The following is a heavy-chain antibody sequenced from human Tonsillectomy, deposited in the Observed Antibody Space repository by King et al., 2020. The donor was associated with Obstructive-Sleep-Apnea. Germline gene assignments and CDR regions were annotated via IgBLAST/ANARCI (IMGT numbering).Heavy chain of an antibody. V-gene: IGHV3-43*01. CDR2: ISWDDGST. CDR1: GFTVDDYT. CDR3: AKDTFKCTSSSCYIDY. Sequence: QLVQSGGVAVQPGGSLRLSCAASGFTVDDYTMHWVRQAPGKGLEWVSLISWDDGSTHYADSVKGRFTISRDNSKNSLYLQMNSLRTEDSALYFCAKDTFKCTSSSCYIDYWGQGTLVTVSS. J-gene: IGHJ4*02. D-gene: IGHD2-2*02.